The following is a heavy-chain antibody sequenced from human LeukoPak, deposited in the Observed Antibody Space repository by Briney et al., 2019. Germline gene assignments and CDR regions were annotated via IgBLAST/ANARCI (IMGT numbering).Heavy chain of an antibody. Sequence: GASVNVSCKASGYTFTSYDINWVRQATGQGLEWMGWMNPNSGNTGYAQKFQGRVTITRNTSISTAYMELSSLRSEDTAVYCCARAISSWLDYWGQGTLVTVSS. V-gene: IGHV1-8*01. CDR1: GYTFTSYD. CDR2: MNPNSGNT. CDR3: ARAISSWLDY. D-gene: IGHD6-13*01. J-gene: IGHJ4*02.